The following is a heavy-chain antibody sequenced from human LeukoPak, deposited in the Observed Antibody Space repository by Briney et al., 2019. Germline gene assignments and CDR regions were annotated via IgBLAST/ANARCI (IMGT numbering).Heavy chain of an antibody. CDR3: AREGNYYDMDV. CDR2: ISGDGGST. J-gene: IGHJ6*02. V-gene: IGHV3-43*02. CDR1: GFTFDDYA. Sequence: PGGSLRLSCAASGFTFDDYAMHWVRQAPGKGLEWVSLISGDGGSTYYADSVKGRFTISRDNSKNTLYLQMNSLRAEDTAVYYCAREGNYYDMDVWGQGTTVTVSS.